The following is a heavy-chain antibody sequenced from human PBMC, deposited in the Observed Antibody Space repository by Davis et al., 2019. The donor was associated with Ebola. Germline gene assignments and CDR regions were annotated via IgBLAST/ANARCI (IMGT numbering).Heavy chain of an antibody. J-gene: IGHJ4*02. CDR2: IIPIFGTA. CDR1: GYTFTSYD. D-gene: IGHD6-19*01. CDR3: AREPIAVAGYYFDY. Sequence: SVKVSCKASGYTFTSYDIGWVRQAPGQGLEWMGGIIPIFGTANYAQKFQGRVTITADESTGTAYMELSSLRSEDTAVYYCAREPIAVAGYYFDYWGQGTLVTVSS. V-gene: IGHV1-69*13.